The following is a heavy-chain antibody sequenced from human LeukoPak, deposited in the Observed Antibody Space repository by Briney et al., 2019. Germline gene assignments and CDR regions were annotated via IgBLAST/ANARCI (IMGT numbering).Heavy chain of an antibody. D-gene: IGHD6-13*01. CDR2: IYYSGST. Sequence: SETLSLTCTVSGGSISSYYWSWIRQPPGKGLEWIGYIYYSGSTNYNPSLKSRVTISVDTSKNQFSLKLSSVTAADTAVYYCASSPPSSSWSGGFDYWGQGTLVTVSS. V-gene: IGHV4-59*01. J-gene: IGHJ4*02. CDR1: GGSISSYY. CDR3: ASSPPSSSWSGGFDY.